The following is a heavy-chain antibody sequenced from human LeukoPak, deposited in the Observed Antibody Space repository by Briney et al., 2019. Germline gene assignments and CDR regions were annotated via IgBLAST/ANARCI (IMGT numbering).Heavy chain of an antibody. D-gene: IGHD1-26*01. CDR3: ARVSGSYHWNYYYMDV. CDR1: GGSISSSSYY. V-gene: IGHV4-39*07. J-gene: IGHJ6*03. Sequence: PSETLSLTCTVSGGSISSSSYYWGWIRQPPGKGLEWIGSIYYSGSTNYNPSLKSRVTISVDTSKNQFSLKLSSVTAADTAVYYCARVSGSYHWNYYYMDVWGKGTTVTVSS. CDR2: IYYSGST.